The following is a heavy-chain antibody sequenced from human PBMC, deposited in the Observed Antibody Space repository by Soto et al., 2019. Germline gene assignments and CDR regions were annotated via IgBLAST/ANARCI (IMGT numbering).Heavy chain of an antibody. CDR1: GYTLTELS. V-gene: IGHV1-24*01. CDR3: ATVRGITMVRGVIKTMGRYYFDY. D-gene: IGHD3-10*01. CDR2: FDPEDGET. J-gene: IGHJ4*02. Sequence: ASVKVSCKVSGYTLTELSMHWVRQAPGKGLEWMGGFDPEDGETIYAQKFQGRVTMTEDTSTDTVYMELSSLRSEDTAVYYCATVRGITMVRGVIKTMGRYYFDYWGQGTLVTVSS.